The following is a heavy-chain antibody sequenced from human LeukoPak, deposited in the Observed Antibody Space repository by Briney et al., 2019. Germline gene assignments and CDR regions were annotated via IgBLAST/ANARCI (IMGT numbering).Heavy chain of an antibody. V-gene: IGHV3-23*01. CDR1: GFTFRSHA. CDR2: IYENGGTT. CDR3: VRDAAYSAFNM. Sequence: GGSLRLSCVGSGFTFRSHAMSWVRQAPEKGLEFVSGIYENGGTTYYADSVKGRFTISRDNAKNSLYLQMDSLRDEDTAVYYCVRDAAYSAFNMWGQGTMVTVSS. D-gene: IGHD4-11*01. J-gene: IGHJ3*02.